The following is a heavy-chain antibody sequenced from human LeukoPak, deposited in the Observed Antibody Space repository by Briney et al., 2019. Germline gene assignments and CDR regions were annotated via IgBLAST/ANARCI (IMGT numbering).Heavy chain of an antibody. CDR2: INSDGSST. Sequence: PGGSLRLSCAASGFTFSSYWMHWVRQVPGKGLVWVSRINSDGSSTSYADSVKGRFTISRDNAKNTLYLQMNSLRAEDTAVYYCAREGDYNWNYFDYWGQGTLLTVSS. V-gene: IGHV3-74*01. J-gene: IGHJ4*02. D-gene: IGHD1-20*01. CDR3: AREGDYNWNYFDY. CDR1: GFTFSSYW.